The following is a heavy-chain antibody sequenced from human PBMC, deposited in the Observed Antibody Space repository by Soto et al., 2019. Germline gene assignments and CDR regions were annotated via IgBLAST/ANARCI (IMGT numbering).Heavy chain of an antibody. V-gene: IGHV2-5*02. CDR2: IYWDDDK. J-gene: IGHJ5*02. Sequence: SGPTLVNPTQTLTLTCTFSGFSLSTSGVGVGWIRQPPGKALEWLALIYWDDDKRYSPSLKSRLTITKDTSKNQVVLTMTNMDPVDTATYYCNTVTTTGSSANWFDPWGQGTLVTVSS. CDR3: NTVTTTGSSANWFDP. D-gene: IGHD4-17*01. CDR1: GFSLSTSGVG.